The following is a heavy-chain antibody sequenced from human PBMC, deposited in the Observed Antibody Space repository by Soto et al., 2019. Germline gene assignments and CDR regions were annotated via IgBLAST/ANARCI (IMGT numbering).Heavy chain of an antibody. CDR1: GGTFSNYA. Sequence: QVQLVQSGAEVKKPGSSVKVSCKASGGTFSNYAITWVRQAPGQGLEWLGRIIPIFGTTDYAQKFQGRVTITADKATTTADMQLSSLRSDDTAVYYCAKDAGREGYFGNWFDPWGQGTLVTVAS. D-gene: IGHD1-26*01. CDR3: AKDAGREGYFGNWFDP. J-gene: IGHJ5*02. CDR2: IIPIFGTT. V-gene: IGHV1-69*14.